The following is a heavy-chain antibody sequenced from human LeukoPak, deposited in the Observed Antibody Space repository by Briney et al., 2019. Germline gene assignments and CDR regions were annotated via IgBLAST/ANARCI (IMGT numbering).Heavy chain of an antibody. CDR2: FRGSGVAT. V-gene: IGHV3-23*01. D-gene: IGHD4-17*01. CDR1: GFTFSSYA. J-gene: IGHJ4*02. Sequence: GGSLRLSCAASGFTFSSYAMNWVRQAPGKGLKWVSGFRGSGVATFYADSVEGRFTISRDNSKNTLYLQMNSLRAEDTAVYYCAKGQRFYGEYYFDYWGQGTLVTVSS. CDR3: AKGQRFYGEYYFDY.